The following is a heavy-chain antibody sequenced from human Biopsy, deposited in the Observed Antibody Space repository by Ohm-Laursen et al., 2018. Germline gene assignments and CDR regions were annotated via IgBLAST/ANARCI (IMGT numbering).Heavy chain of an antibody. V-gene: IGHV1-2*02. CDR1: GFSFTGYY. CDR3: ARELGDFWGGRQFDF. CDR2: ISPKSGGT. D-gene: IGHD3-3*01. Sequence: SVKVSCNASGFSFTGYYIHWVRQAPGQGLEWMGWISPKSGGTNYAQKFQGNITMTKNTSMSTAYMEMSRLRSDDTAVFYCARELGDFWGGRQFDFWGQGTLVTVSS. J-gene: IGHJ5*01.